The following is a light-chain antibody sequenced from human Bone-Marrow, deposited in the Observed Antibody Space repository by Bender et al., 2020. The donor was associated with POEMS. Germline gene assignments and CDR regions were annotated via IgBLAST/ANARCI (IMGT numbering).Light chain of an antibody. Sequence: SYELTQPPSVSVAPGQTATITCSGDALPKQFVYWYQQKPGQAPVLVIYHDKKRPSGVPERFSGSNSGNTATLTISGTQAMDEAAYYCQVWGSTAAYVFGTGTTVTV. CDR2: HDK. CDR3: QVWGSTAAYV. V-gene: IGLV3-1*01. CDR1: ALPKQF. J-gene: IGLJ1*01.